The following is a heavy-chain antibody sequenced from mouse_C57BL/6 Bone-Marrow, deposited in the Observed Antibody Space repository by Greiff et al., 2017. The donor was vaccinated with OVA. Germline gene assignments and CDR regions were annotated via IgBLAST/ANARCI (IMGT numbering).Heavy chain of an antibody. V-gene: IGHV1-55*01. CDR3: ARFGSSFLYFDY. CDR2: IYPGSGST. J-gene: IGHJ2*01. Sequence: QVQLKQPGAELVKPGASVKMSCKASGYTFTSYWITWVKQRPGQGLEWIGDIYPGSGSTNYNEKFKSKATLTVDTSSSTAYMQLSSLTSEDSAVYYCARFGSSFLYFDYWGQGTTLTVSS. D-gene: IGHD1-1*01. CDR1: GYTFTSYW.